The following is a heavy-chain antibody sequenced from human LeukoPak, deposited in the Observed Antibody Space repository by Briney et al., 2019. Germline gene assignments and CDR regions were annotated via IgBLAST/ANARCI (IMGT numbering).Heavy chain of an antibody. D-gene: IGHD5-24*01. CDR2: IIPIFGTA. CDR1: GGTFSSYA. Sequence: AAVKVSCKASGGTFSSYAISWVRQAPGQGLEWMGGIIPIFGTANYAQKFQGRVTITTDESTSTAYMELSSLRSEDTAVYYCARGHGYNAMNYYFDYWGQGTLLTVSS. J-gene: IGHJ4*02. V-gene: IGHV1-69*05. CDR3: ARGHGYNAMNYYFDY.